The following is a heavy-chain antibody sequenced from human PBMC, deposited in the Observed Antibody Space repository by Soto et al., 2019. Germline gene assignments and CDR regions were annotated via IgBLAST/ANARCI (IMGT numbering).Heavy chain of an antibody. D-gene: IGHD6-19*01. CDR3: SRGLWQWLFDY. V-gene: IGHV1-46*03. J-gene: IGHJ4*02. Sequence: QVQLVKSVAEVKKPGASVMVSCRASGYTFTSHYMHWVRQAPGQGLEWMGMIDPSGGATTYAQKFHGRVTITRDTSTTTVYMELSSLRPEDTAVYSCSRGLWQWLFDYWGQGTLVTVSS. CDR2: IDPSGGAT. CDR1: GYTFTSHY.